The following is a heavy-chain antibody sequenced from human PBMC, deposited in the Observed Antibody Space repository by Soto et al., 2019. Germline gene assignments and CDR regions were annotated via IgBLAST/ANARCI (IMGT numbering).Heavy chain of an antibody. V-gene: IGHV3-33*01. J-gene: IGHJ4*02. CDR1: GCPFSSYG. D-gene: IGHD6-13*01. Sequence: GGSLSLSCAASGCPFSSYGMHWVRPAPGKGLEWVAVIWYDGSNKYYADSVKGRFTISRDNSKNTLYLQMNSLRAEDTAVYYCARDFRAAGPTGFDYWGQGTLVTVSS. CDR3: ARDFRAAGPTGFDY. CDR2: IWYDGSNK.